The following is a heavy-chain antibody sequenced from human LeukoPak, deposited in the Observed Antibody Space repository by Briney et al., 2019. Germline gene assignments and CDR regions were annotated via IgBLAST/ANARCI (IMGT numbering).Heavy chain of an antibody. CDR2: IYYSGST. Sequence: PSETLSLTCTVSGGSISSYYWSWIRQPPGEGLEWIGYIYYSGSTNYNPSLKSRVTISVDTSKNQFSLKLSSVTAADTAVYYCARFTWADAFDIWGQGTMVTVSS. CDR1: GGSISSYY. J-gene: IGHJ3*02. V-gene: IGHV4-59*01. D-gene: IGHD3-16*01. CDR3: ARFTWADAFDI.